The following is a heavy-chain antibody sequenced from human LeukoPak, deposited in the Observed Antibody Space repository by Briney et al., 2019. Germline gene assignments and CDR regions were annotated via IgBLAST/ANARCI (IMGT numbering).Heavy chain of an antibody. J-gene: IGHJ5*02. D-gene: IGHD3-3*01. Sequence: GGSLRLSCAASGFTFSDYYMSWVRQAPGKGLAWVSYISSTSSTIYYADSVKGRFTISRDNAKNSLYLQMNSLRDEDTAVYYCAKDSPSNYDFWSGYWGLDPWGQGTLVTVSS. CDR2: ISSTSSTI. V-gene: IGHV3-11*01. CDR1: GFTFSDYY. CDR3: AKDSPSNYDFWSGYWGLDP.